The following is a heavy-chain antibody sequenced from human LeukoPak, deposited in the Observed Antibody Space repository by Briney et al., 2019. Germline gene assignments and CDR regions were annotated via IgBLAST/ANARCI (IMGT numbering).Heavy chain of an antibody. Sequence: PGGSLRLSCAASGFTFGSYAMHWVRQAPGKGLEWVAVISYDGSNKYYADSVKGRFTISRDNSKNTLYLQMNSLRAEDTAVYYCARDNPAYYYDSSGYYPSFDYWGQGTLVTVSS. CDR2: ISYDGSNK. V-gene: IGHV3-30-3*01. CDR3: ARDNPAYYYDSSGYYPSFDY. J-gene: IGHJ4*02. CDR1: GFTFGSYA. D-gene: IGHD3-22*01.